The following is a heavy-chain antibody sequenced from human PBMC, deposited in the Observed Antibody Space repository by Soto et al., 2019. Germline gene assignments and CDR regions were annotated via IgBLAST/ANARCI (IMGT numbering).Heavy chain of an antibody. Sequence: GESLKISCKGSGYSFTSYWIGWVRQMPGKGLEWMGIIYPGDSDTRYSPSFQGQVTISADKSISTAYLQWSSLKASDTAMYYCARSHSYVPPSVDDPVYYYGMAVWGQGTTVTVSS. CDR1: GYSFTSYW. CDR2: IYPGDSDT. J-gene: IGHJ6*02. V-gene: IGHV5-51*01. D-gene: IGHD3-10*02. CDR3: ARSHSYVPPSVDDPVYYYGMAV.